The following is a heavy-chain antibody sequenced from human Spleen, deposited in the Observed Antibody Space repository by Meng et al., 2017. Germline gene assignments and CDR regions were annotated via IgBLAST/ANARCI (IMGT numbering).Heavy chain of an antibody. CDR3: VRDNYGPDY. D-gene: IGHD3-10*01. CDR1: GIRISDKY. Sequence: EVQLVESGGGLVQPGGSLRLSCAASGIRISDKYMTWVRQAPGEGLVWVSRLHGDGSGPIYADSVKGRFTISRDNAKNTLDLQMNSLRLDDTAIYYCVRDNYGPDYWGQGTLVTVSS. V-gene: IGHV3-74*01. J-gene: IGHJ4*02. CDR2: LHGDGSGP.